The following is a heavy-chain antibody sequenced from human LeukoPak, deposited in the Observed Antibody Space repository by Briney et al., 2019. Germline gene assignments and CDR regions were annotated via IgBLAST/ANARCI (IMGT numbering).Heavy chain of an antibody. D-gene: IGHD6-6*01. CDR2: ISSSSSYI. CDR1: GFTFSSYS. CDR3: ARAFLVSARPTYFDY. V-gene: IGHV3-21*01. J-gene: IGHJ4*02. Sequence: PGGSLRLSCAASGFTFSSYSMNWVPQAPGKGLEWASSISSSSSYIYYADSVKGRFTISRDNAKNSLYLQMNSLRAEDTAVYYCARAFLVSARPTYFDYWGQGTLVTVSS.